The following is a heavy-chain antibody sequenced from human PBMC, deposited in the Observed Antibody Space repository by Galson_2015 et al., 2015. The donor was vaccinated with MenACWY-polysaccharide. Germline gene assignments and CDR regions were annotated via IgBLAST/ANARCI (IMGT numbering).Heavy chain of an antibody. Sequence: SLRLSCAASGIRFSGSGMHWVRQAPGKGLEWVAVIQYDGSNKVYADSVKGRFTISRDNSKNTVFLEMNTLGVEDTAVDYWWREGSRIVFHAFDIWGQGTMVPVSS. D-gene: IGHD2-2*01. CDR1: GIRFSGSG. J-gene: IGHJ3*02. CDR3: WREGSRIVFHAFDI. CDR2: IQYDGSNK. V-gene: IGHV3-33*01.